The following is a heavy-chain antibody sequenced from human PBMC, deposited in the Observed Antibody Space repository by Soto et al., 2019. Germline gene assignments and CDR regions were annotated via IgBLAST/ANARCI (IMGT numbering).Heavy chain of an antibody. D-gene: IGHD2-15*01. CDR2: IFSGGST. CDR1: GFTVSSNY. CDR3: ARGRYCSGGRCYFDY. Sequence: GGSLRLSCAASGFTVSSNYMSWVRQAPEKGLEWVSVIFSGGSTYYADSVKGRFTISRDNSKNTLYLQMNSLRAEDTAVYYCARGRYCSGGRCYFDYWGQGTPVTVSS. V-gene: IGHV3-66*01. J-gene: IGHJ4*02.